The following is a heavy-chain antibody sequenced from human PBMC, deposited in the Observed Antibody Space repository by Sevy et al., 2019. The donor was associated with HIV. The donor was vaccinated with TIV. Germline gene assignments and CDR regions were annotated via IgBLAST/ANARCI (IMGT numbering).Heavy chain of an antibody. Sequence: GGSLRLSCVGSGFVFEDFAVHWVRRSPGKGLEWVSGLTGDGSKKFYEGSVKGRFTISRDNARNSLYLQMNNMKFDDTAFDYCVRDMSPTLGRGHNWFDFWGQGTLVTVSS. CDR3: VRDMSPTLGRGHNWFDF. D-gene: IGHD3-10*01. V-gene: IGHV3-9*01. J-gene: IGHJ5*01. CDR1: GFVFEDFA. CDR2: LTGDGSKK.